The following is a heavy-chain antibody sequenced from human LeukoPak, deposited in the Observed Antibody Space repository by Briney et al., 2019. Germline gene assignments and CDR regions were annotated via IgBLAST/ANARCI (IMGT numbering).Heavy chain of an antibody. J-gene: IGHJ2*01. CDR1: GYSISSGYY. CDR3: ARLGGQGYSGYDKIWYFDL. V-gene: IGHV4-38-2*02. D-gene: IGHD5-12*01. Sequence: SETLSLTCTVSGYSISSGYYWGWIRQPPGKGLEWIGSIYYSGSTYYNPSLKSRVTISVDTSKNQFSLKLSSVTAADTAVYYCARLGGQGYSGYDKIWYFDLWGRGTLVTVSS. CDR2: IYYSGST.